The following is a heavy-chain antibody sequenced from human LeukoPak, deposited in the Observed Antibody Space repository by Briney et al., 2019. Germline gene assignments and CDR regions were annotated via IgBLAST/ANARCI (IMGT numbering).Heavy chain of an antibody. CDR3: ASIGSSAYIPFDY. V-gene: IGHV1-69*13. CDR1: GGTFSSYA. J-gene: IGHJ4*02. CDR2: IIPIFGTT. Sequence: PVASVKVSCKASGGTFSSYAVSWVRQAPGQGLEWMGGIIPIFGTTSYAQKFQGRVTITADGSTTTAYMELSSLRYEDTAVYYCASIGSSAYIPFDYWGRGTLVTVSS. D-gene: IGHD3-22*01.